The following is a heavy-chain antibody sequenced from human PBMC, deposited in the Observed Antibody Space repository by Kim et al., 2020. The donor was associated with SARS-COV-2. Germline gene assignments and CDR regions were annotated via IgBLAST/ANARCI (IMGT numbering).Heavy chain of an antibody. D-gene: IGHD6-19*01. CDR2: IWYDGSNK. CDR3: AKVFNGGYYSSGWYPYYFDY. CDR1: GFTFSSYA. J-gene: IGHJ4*02. V-gene: IGHV3-33*06. Sequence: GGSLRLSCAASGFTFSSYAMHWVRQAPGKGLEWVAVIWYDGSNKYYADSVKGRFTISRDNSKNTLYLQMNSLRAEDTAVYYCAKVFNGGYYSSGWYPYYFDYWGQGTLVTVSS.